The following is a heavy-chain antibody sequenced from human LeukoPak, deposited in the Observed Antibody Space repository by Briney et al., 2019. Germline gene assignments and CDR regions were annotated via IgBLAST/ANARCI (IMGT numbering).Heavy chain of an antibody. CDR2: ISSNGGST. J-gene: IGHJ4*02. V-gene: IGHV3-64*01. D-gene: IGHD5-18*01. Sequence: PGGSLRLSCAASGFTFSSYAMHWVRQAPGKGLDYVSAISSNGGSTYYANSVKGRFTISRDNSKNTLYLQMGSLRAEDMAVYYCARDPGGYSYGRHEYYFDYWGQGTLVTVSS. CDR1: GFTFSSYA. CDR3: ARDPGGYSYGRHEYYFDY.